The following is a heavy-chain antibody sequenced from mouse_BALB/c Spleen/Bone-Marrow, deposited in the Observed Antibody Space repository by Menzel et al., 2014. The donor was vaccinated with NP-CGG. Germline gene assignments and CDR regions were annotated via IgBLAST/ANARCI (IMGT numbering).Heavy chain of an antibody. CDR3: ARLGLDY. CDR2: IYPYNGGT. V-gene: IGHV1S29*02. J-gene: IGHJ2*01. D-gene: IGHD4-1*01. CDR1: GYTFTDYN. Sequence: EVQLQQSGPELVKPGPPVKISCKASGYTFTDYNMHWVKQSHGKSLEWIGYIYPYNGGTGYNQKFKSKATLTVDNSSSTAYMELRSLTSEDSAVYYCARLGLDYWGQGTTLTVSS.